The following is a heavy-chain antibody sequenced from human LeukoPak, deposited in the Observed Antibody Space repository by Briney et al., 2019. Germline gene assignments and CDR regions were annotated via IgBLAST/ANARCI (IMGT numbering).Heavy chain of an antibody. J-gene: IGHJ1*01. V-gene: IGHV1-69*06. CDR2: IIPIFGTA. CDR1: GGTFNSYA. D-gene: IGHD6-13*01. CDR3: ARDPYSSSWYVGYFQH. Sequence: SVKVSCKASGGTFNSYAISWVRQAPGQGLEWMGGIIPIFGTANYAQKFQGRVTITADKSTSTAYMELSSLRSEDTAVYYCARDPYSSSWYVGYFQHWGQGTLVTVSS.